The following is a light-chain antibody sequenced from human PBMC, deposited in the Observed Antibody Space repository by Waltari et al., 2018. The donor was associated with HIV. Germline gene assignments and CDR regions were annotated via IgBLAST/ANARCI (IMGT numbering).Light chain of an antibody. CDR2: DAA. Sequence: EIVMTQSPPTLSVSPGQRVTLSCRASQSISAKLAWYQQRPGQAPRLLIYDAATRPTGIPARFSGSGSGTEFTLTISCLQSEDFATYFCQQYDSGPRGIPFGQGTMLEIK. V-gene: IGKV3-15*01. CDR1: QSISAK. J-gene: IGKJ2*01. CDR3: QQYDSGPRGIP.